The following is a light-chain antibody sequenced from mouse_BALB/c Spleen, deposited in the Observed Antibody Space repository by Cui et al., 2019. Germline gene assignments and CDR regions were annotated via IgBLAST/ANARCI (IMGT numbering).Light chain of an antibody. CDR3: QQRSSYPLT. J-gene: IGKJ5*01. V-gene: IGKV4-57*01. Sequence: IGLTQSRAIMSASPGEKVTITCSASSSVSYMHWFQQKPGTSPKLWIYSTSNLASGVPARFSGSGSGTSYSLTISRMEAEDAATYYCQQRSSYPLTFGAGTKLELK. CDR1: SSVSY. CDR2: STS.